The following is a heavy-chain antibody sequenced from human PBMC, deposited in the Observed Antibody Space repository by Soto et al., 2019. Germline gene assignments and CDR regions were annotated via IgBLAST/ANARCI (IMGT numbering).Heavy chain of an antibody. D-gene: IGHD5-12*01. Sequence: PGGSLRLSCAASGFTFSSYGMHWVRQAPGKGLEWVAVISYDGSNKYYADSVKGRFTISRDNSKNTLYLQMISLGAEDTAVYYCAKLSIEMATKKYFDYWGQGTLVTVSS. CDR2: ISYDGSNK. CDR3: AKLSIEMATKKYFDY. J-gene: IGHJ4*02. CDR1: GFTFSSYG. V-gene: IGHV3-30*18.